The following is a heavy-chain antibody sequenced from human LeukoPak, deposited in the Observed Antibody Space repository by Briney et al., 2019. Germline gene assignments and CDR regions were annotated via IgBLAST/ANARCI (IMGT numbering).Heavy chain of an antibody. CDR3: ALYSSGLFDP. Sequence: ASVKVYCKASGYTFTVYYIHWVRQAPGQGLEYMGWINPNSGGTNYAQKFQGRVTMTRDTSITTAYMEVSRVRSDDTAVYYCALYSSGLFDPWGQGTLVTVSS. V-gene: IGHV1-2*02. CDR1: GYTFTVYY. D-gene: IGHD6-19*01. CDR2: INPNSGGT. J-gene: IGHJ5*02.